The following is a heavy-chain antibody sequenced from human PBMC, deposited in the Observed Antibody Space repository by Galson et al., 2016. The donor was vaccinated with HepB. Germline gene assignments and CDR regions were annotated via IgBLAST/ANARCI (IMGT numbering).Heavy chain of an antibody. J-gene: IGHJ4*02. V-gene: IGHV3-30*18. CDR2: ISYDGSNK. CDR3: AKGDGGSWYGFMEK. Sequence: SLRLSCAASGFTFSSYAMSWARQAPGKGLEWVAVISYDGSNKYYADSVKGRFTISRDNSKNTLYLQMNNVRTEDTAVYSCAKGDGGSWYGFMEKWGQGTLVTVSS. D-gene: IGHD6-13*01. CDR1: GFTFSSYA.